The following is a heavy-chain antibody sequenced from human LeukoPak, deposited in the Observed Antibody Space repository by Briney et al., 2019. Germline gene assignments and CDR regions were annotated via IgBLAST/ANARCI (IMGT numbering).Heavy chain of an antibody. Sequence: PSETLSLTCTVSVGSIISYYSSCIRQPPGRGVECGGYIYYSWSTNYNPSLKSRVTISVDTSKNQFSLKLSSVTAADTAGYYCARGNSWYEANWFDPWGQGTLVTVSS. CDR1: VGSIISYY. V-gene: IGHV4-59*01. J-gene: IGHJ5*02. CDR2: IYYSWST. CDR3: ARGNSWYEANWFDP. D-gene: IGHD6-13*01.